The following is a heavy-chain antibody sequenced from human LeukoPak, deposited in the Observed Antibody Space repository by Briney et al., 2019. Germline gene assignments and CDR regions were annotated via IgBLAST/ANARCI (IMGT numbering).Heavy chain of an antibody. CDR2: INPNSGGT. Sequence: ASVKVSCKASGYTFTGYYMHWVRQAPGQGLEWMGWINPNSGGTNYAQKFQGRVTMTRDTSISTAYMELSRLRSDDTAVYYCARVPLVWGYYYYGMDVWGQGTTVTVSS. CDR1: GYTFTGYY. V-gene: IGHV1-2*02. J-gene: IGHJ6*02. D-gene: IGHD6-6*01. CDR3: ARVPLVWGYYYYGMDV.